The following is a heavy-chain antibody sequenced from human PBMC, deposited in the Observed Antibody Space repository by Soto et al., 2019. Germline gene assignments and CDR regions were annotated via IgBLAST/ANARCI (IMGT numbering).Heavy chain of an antibody. CDR3: ECDAGHPLIGN. CDR2: INAYNGNT. Sequence: QVQRVQSGAEVKKPGASVKVSCKASGYTFTSYGIIWVRQAPGQGLEWMGWINAYNGNTNYAQKLQGRVTMTTDTTTTIAPFAPSCRRSDDTRVYLSECDAGHPLIGNWAQGNLLTVS. D-gene: IGHD2-21*01. V-gene: IGHV1-18*01. CDR1: GYTFTSYG. J-gene: IGHJ4*02.